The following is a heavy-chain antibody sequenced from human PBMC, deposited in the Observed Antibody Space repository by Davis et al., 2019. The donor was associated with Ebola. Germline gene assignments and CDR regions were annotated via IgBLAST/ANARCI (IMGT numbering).Heavy chain of an antibody. V-gene: IGHV4-59*08. D-gene: IGHD6-13*01. J-gene: IGHJ6*02. CDR3: ARQVTSSSWYGYYYYGMDV. CDR1: GDSISSYY. CDR2: IYYSGST. Sequence: MPSETLSLTCTVSGDSISSYYWSWIRQPPGKELEWMGCIYYSGSTNYNPSLKSRVTISVDTSKNQFSLKLSSVTAADTAVYYCARQVTSSSWYGYYYYGMDVWGQGTTVTVSS.